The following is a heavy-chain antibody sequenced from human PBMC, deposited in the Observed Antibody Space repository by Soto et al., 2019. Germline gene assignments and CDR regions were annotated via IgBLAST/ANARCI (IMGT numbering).Heavy chain of an antibody. CDR1: GFTFSDYY. V-gene: IGHV3-11*06. J-gene: IGHJ4*02. CDR3: AREGDSTSCYFDY. Sequence: VQLVESGGGLVKPGGSLRLSCAASGFTFSDYYMSWIRQAPGKGLEWVSYISSSSSYTNYADSVKGRFTISRDNAKNSLYLQMNSLRAEDTAVYYCAREGDSTSCYFDYWGQGTLVTVSS. CDR2: ISSSSSYT. D-gene: IGHD2-2*01.